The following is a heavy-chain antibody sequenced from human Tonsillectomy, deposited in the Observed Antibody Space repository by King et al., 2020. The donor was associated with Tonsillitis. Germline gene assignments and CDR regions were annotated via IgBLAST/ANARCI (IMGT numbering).Heavy chain of an antibody. CDR2: IAYDGSYE. J-gene: IGHJ2*01. Sequence: VQLVESGGGVVQPGRSLRLSCAASGLSFSNYGMHWVRQAPGKGLEWVALIAYDGSYENYADSVKGRFTISRDNSKNTLYLEMRSLRVEDTAVYYCAKDGIAFSDRYFDLWGRGPLVTVPS. CDR1: GLSFSNYG. D-gene: IGHD1-14*01. CDR3: AKDGIAFSDRYFDL. V-gene: IGHV3-30*18.